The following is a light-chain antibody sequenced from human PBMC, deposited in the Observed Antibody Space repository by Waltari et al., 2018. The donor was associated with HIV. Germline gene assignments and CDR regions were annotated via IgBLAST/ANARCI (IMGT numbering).Light chain of an antibody. J-gene: IGLJ2*01. V-gene: IGLV1-44*01. Sequence: QSVLTQPPSASGTPGQRVTISCSGSSSNIGSNTVNWCQQLPGTAPKLLIYSNNQRPSGGPDRSSGSKSGTSASLAISGLQSEDEADYYCAAWDDSLNGVVFGGGTKLTVL. CDR3: AAWDDSLNGVV. CDR2: SNN. CDR1: SSNIGSNT.